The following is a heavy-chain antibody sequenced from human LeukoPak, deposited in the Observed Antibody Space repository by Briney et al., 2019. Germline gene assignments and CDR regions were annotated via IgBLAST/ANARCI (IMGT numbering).Heavy chain of an antibody. Sequence: SETLSLTCAVYGGSFSGYYWSWIRQPPGKGLEWIASVYHSGTSNYNPSLRSRVTISVDTSKNQFSLRVNSVTAADTALYYCARDGRGPGYCSGGSCYPFDYWGQGTLVTVSS. D-gene: IGHD2-15*01. CDR2: VYHSGTS. J-gene: IGHJ4*02. CDR3: ARDGRGPGYCSGGSCYPFDY. V-gene: IGHV4-59*01. CDR1: GGSFSGYY.